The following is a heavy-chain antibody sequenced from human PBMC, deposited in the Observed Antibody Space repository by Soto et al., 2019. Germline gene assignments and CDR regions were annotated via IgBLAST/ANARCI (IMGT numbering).Heavy chain of an antibody. J-gene: IGHJ6*02. V-gene: IGHV4-59*01. D-gene: IGHD3-16*01. CDR3: ARARIPYDYVWGSYLQSMDV. CDR2: IYYSGST. CDR1: GGSISSYY. Sequence: SETLSLTCTVSGGSISSYYWSWIRQPPGKGLEWIGYIYYSGSTNYNPSLKSRVTISVDTSKNQFSLKLSSVTAADTAVYYCARARIPYDYVWGSYLQSMDVWGQGTTVTVCS.